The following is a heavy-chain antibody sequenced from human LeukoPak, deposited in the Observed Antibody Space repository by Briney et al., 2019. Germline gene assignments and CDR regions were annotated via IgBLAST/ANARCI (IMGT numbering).Heavy chain of an antibody. CDR2: IYYSGNT. Sequence: PSETLSLTCTVSGGSISSSSNYWGWIRQPPGKGLEWIGSIYYSGNTYYNPSLKSRVTISVDTSKNQFSLKLSSVTAADTAVYYCATSPDDYGDYATGNWFDPWGQGILVTVSS. D-gene: IGHD4-17*01. V-gene: IGHV4-39*01. CDR3: ATSPDDYGDYATGNWFDP. J-gene: IGHJ5*02. CDR1: GGSISSSSNY.